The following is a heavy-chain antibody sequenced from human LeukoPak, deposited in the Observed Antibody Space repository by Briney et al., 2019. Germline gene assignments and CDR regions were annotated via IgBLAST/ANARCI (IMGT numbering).Heavy chain of an antibody. D-gene: IGHD3-22*01. V-gene: IGHV3-30*18. CDR1: GFTFSSYG. CDR2: ISYDGSNK. J-gene: IGHJ3*02. Sequence: PGGSLRLSCAASGFTFSSYGMHWVRQAPGKGLEWVAVISYDGSNKYYADSVKGRFTISRDNSKNTPYLQMNSLRAEDTAVYYCAKSYYDSSGYQDAFDIWGQGTMVTVSS. CDR3: AKSYYDSSGYQDAFDI.